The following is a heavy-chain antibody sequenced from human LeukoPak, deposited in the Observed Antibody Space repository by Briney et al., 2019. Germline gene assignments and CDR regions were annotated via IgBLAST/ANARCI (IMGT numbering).Heavy chain of an antibody. J-gene: IGHJ4*02. CDR2: FDPEDGET. CDR3: ATHYDILTGYRY. Sequence: ASVKVSCTVSGYTLTELSMHWVRQAPGKGLEWMGGFDPEDGETIYAQKFQGRVTMTEDTSTDTAYMELSSLRSEDMAVYYCATHYDILTGYRYWGQGTLVTVSS. D-gene: IGHD3-9*01. CDR1: GYTLTELS. V-gene: IGHV1-24*01.